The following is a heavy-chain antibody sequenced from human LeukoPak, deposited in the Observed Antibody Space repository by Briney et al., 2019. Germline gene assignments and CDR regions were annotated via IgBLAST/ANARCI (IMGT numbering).Heavy chain of an antibody. V-gene: IGHV4-39*01. D-gene: IGHD3-22*01. CDR1: GGSTSNSNYY. CDR3: ARYYYDGSGRWFDP. Sequence: SETLSLTCTVSGGSTSNSNYYWGWIRQPPGKGLEWIGSLYYSGSTYYNPSLKSRVTISVDTSKNQFSLKLSSVTAADTAVYYCARYYYDGSGRWFDPWGQGTLVTVSS. CDR2: LYYSGST. J-gene: IGHJ5*02.